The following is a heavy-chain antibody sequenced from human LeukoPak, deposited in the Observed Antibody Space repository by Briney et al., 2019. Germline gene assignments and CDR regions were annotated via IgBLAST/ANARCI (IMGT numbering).Heavy chain of an antibody. Sequence: GGSLRLSCAASGFTFSSYGMHWVRQAPGKGLKCVAVIWYGGSNKYYADSVKGRFTISRDNSKNTLYLQMNSLRAEDTAVYYCARDLGDIVVVPAAMPFDYWGQGTLVTVSS. D-gene: IGHD2-2*01. J-gene: IGHJ4*02. CDR3: ARDLGDIVVVPAAMPFDY. CDR1: GFTFSSYG. CDR2: IWYGGSNK. V-gene: IGHV3-33*01.